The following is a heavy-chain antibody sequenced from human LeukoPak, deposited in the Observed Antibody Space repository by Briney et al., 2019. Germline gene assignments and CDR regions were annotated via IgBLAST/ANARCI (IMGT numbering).Heavy chain of an antibody. V-gene: IGHV4-31*03. CDR1: GGSISNGGYY. CDR3: ARDIKSGAFDI. Sequence: SETLSLTCTVSGGSISNGGYYWSWIRQHPGKGLEWIGYIYYSGSTYYNPSLKSRVTISVDTSKNQFSLKLSSVTAADTAVYYCARDIKSGAFDIWGQGTMVTVSS. J-gene: IGHJ3*02. D-gene: IGHD1-26*01. CDR2: IYYSGST.